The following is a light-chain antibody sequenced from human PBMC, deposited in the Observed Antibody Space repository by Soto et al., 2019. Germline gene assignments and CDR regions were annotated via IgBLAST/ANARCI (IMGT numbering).Light chain of an antibody. CDR2: EAS. J-gene: IGKJ1*01. CDR1: QSITNW. CDR3: QQYKSYWT. V-gene: IGKV1-5*03. Sequence: DIQMPQSPATLSASVGASVTLSCRASQSITNWLAWYQLQPGKAPNLLIHEASNLHSGVSSRFTGSGSGTDFTLTITSLQPEDFATYYCQQYKSYWTFGQGTKVDIK.